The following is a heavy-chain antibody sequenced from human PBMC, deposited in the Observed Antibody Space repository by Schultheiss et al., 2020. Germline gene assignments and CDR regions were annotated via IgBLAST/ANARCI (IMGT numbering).Heavy chain of an antibody. CDR1: GGSFSGYY. CDR2: INHSGST. V-gene: IGHV4-34*01. D-gene: IGHD3-9*01. J-gene: IGHJ5*02. Sequence: SETLSLTCAVYGGSFSGYYWSWIRQPPGKGLEWIGEINHSGSTNYNPSLKSRVTISVDTSKNQFSLKLSSVTAADTAVYYCARAIYDILTGYYPWFDPWGQGTLVTVSS. CDR3: ARAIYDILTGYYPWFDP.